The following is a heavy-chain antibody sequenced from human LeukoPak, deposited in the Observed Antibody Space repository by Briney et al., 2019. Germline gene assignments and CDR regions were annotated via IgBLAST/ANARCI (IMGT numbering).Heavy chain of an antibody. V-gene: IGHV4-59*01. J-gene: IGHJ4*02. CDR2: IYYSGST. CDR1: GGSISSYY. D-gene: IGHD2-2*01. CDR3: ARDNPLQYQPGPNFDY. Sequence: SETLSLTCTVSGGSISSYYWSWIRQPPGKGLEWIGYIYYSGSTDYNPSLKSRVTISVDTSKNQFSLKLSSVTTADTAVYYCARDNPLQYQPGPNFDYRGQGTLVTVSS.